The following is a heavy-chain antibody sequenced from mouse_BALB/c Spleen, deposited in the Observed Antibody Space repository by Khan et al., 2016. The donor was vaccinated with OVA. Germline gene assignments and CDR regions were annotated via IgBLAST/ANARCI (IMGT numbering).Heavy chain of an antibody. CDR1: GYAFSNYW. CDR3: ARGGYDFIAY. V-gene: IGHV1-80*01. Sequence: VQLEETGAELVRPAPSVKISCTISGYAFSNYWMHWVKQRPGQGLEWIGQIYPGDGDTNYNGEFKGQATLTADKSSNTAYMHLSSLTADDSAVYFCARGGYDFIAYWGQGTLVTVSA. CDR2: IYPGDGDT. J-gene: IGHJ3*01. D-gene: IGHD2-14*01.